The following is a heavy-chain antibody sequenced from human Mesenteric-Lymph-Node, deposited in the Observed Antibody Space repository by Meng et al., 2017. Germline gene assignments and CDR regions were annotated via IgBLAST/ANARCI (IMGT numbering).Heavy chain of an antibody. CDR3: ARFDISTSGRGDY. D-gene: IGHD1-26*01. V-gene: IGHV4-4*02. CDR2: IFHSGST. J-gene: IGHJ4*02. CDR1: GGSSISSVW. Sequence: VERQGSGTGLGERAGTLSLTCAVRGGSSISSVWWSGVRQSPGKGLEWIGEIFHSGSTQYDPSLKSRATISVDKSKNQFTLKLTSLTAADTATYYWARFDISTSGRGDYWGQGILVTVSS.